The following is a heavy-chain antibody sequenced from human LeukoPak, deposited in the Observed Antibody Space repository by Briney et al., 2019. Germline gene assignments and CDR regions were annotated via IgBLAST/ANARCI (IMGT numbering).Heavy chain of an antibody. CDR2: INSDGSWT. CDR1: GNYW. CDR3: VSFYETY. D-gene: IGHD2/OR15-2a*01. Sequence: GGSLRLSCAASGNYWMHWVRQVPGKGLVWVSHINSDGSWTSYADSVKGRFTISKDNTKNTVYLQMNSLRAEDTAVYYCVSFYETYWGRGTLVTVSS. V-gene: IGHV3-74*01. J-gene: IGHJ4*02.